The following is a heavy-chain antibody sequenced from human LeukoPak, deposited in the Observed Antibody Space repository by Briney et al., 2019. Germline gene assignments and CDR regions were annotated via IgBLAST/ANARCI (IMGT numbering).Heavy chain of an antibody. CDR3: ARIGSGYEDYYFDY. CDR2: ISSSGSTI. V-gene: IGHV3-11*01. CDR1: GFTFSDYY. Sequence: GGSLRLSCAASGFTFSDYYMSWIRQAPGKGLEWVSYISSSGSTIYHADSVKGQFTISRDNAKNSLYLQMNSLRAEDTAVYYCARIGSGYEDYYFDYWGQGTLVTVSS. J-gene: IGHJ4*02. D-gene: IGHD3-22*01.